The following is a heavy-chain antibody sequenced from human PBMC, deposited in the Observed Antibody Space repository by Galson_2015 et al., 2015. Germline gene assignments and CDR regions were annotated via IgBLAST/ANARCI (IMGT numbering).Heavy chain of an antibody. Sequence: SVKVSCKASEYTFTNYYIHWVRQAPGQGLEWMGIINPSGGSTTYAQKFEGRVTLTRDTSTSTVYKELSSLRSEDTAVYFCAIEPRFGELFHLDYWGQGTLVTVPS. J-gene: IGHJ4*02. CDR2: INPSGGST. V-gene: IGHV1-46*01. D-gene: IGHD3-10*02. CDR1: EYTFTNYY. CDR3: AIEPRFGELFHLDY.